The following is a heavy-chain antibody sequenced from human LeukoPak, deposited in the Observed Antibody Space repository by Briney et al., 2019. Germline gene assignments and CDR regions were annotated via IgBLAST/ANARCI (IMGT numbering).Heavy chain of an antibody. Sequence: ASVKVSCKASGYTFTSYGISWVRQAPGQGLEWMGWISAYNGNTNYAQKLQGRVTMTTDTSTSTAYMELRSLRSEDTAVYYCATGRITIFGVVSNWFDPWGQGTLVTVSS. V-gene: IGHV1-18*01. CDR2: ISAYNGNT. CDR1: GYTFTSYG. CDR3: ATGRITIFGVVSNWFDP. D-gene: IGHD3-3*01. J-gene: IGHJ5*02.